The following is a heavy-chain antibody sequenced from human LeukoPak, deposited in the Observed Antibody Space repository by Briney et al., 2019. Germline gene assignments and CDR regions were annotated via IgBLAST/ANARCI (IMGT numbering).Heavy chain of an antibody. J-gene: IGHJ5*02. D-gene: IGHD6-25*01. CDR1: GGSSRYRFSTYY. CDR3: ARLAPLARGGNWFDP. CDR2: IYVGDSES. Sequence: GESLKISCQGSGGSSRYRFSTYYIGWVRQMPGKGLERMGMIYVGDSESRYSPSFQGQVTISADKSISTAYLQWSSLKASDTAMYYCARLAPLARGGNWFDPWGQGTLVTVSS. V-gene: IGHV5-51*01.